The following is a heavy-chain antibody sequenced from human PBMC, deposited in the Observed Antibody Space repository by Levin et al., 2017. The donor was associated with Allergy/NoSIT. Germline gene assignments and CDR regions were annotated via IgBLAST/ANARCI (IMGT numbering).Heavy chain of an antibody. V-gene: IGHV3-33*01. D-gene: IGHD2-21*02. CDR3: ARERCGGDCYADAFDI. CDR2: IWYDGSNK. J-gene: IGHJ3*02. CDR1: GFTFSSYG. Sequence: GGSLRLSCAASGFTFSSYGMHWVRQAPGKGLEWVAVIWYDGSNKYYADSVKGRFTISRDNSKNTLYLQMNSLRAEDTAVYYCARERCGGDCYADAFDIWGQGTMVTVSS.